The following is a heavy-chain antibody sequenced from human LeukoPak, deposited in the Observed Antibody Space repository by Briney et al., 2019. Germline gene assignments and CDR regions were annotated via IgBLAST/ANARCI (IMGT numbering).Heavy chain of an antibody. D-gene: IGHD3-22*01. Sequence: PGGSLRLSCAASGFTFSDYYMSWIRQAPGKGLEWVSYISSSGSTIYYADSVKGRFTTSRDNAKNSLYLQMNSLRAEDTAVYYCARDLTLNYYDSSGYYSLDAFDIWGQGTMVTVSS. CDR1: GFTFSDYY. V-gene: IGHV3-11*04. J-gene: IGHJ3*02. CDR2: ISSSGSTI. CDR3: ARDLTLNYYDSSGYYSLDAFDI.